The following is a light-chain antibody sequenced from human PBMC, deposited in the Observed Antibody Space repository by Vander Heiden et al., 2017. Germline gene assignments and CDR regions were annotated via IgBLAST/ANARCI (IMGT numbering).Light chain of an antibody. CDR3: QQYNSYSRT. V-gene: IGKV1-5*03. CDR2: TAS. J-gene: IGKJ1*01. Sequence: DIQMTQSPSTLSASVGDRVTITCRASQSISSWLAWYQQRPGKATKLLIYTASSLESGVPSRFSASASGTEFTLTIRSLQPDDFATYYCQQYNSYSRTFGQGTRVEIK. CDR1: QSISSW.